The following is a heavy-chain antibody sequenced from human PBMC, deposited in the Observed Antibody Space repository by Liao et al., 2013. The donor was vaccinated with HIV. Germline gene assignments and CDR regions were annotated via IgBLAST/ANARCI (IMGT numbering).Heavy chain of an antibody. Sequence: QVQLQQWGAGLLKPSETLSLTCAVYGGSFSGYYWSWIRQPPGKGLEWIGEINHSGSTNYNPSLKSRVTISVDTSKNQFSLKMTSVTAADTGVYYCAKLGVLDWPFDAFDIWGQGTKVTVSS. D-gene: IGHD3/OR15-3a*01. V-gene: IGHV4-34*01. CDR2: INHSGST. J-gene: IGHJ3*02. CDR1: GGSFSGYY. CDR3: AKLGVLDWPFDAFDI.